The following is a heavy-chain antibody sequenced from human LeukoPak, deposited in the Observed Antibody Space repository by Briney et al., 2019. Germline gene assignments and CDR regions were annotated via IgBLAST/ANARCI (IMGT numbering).Heavy chain of an antibody. CDR1: GYTFTRYG. CDR2: ISAYNGNT. V-gene: IGHV1-18*01. CDR3: ARTYYDYIWGQTDY. D-gene: IGHD3-16*01. J-gene: IGHJ4*02. Sequence: ASVKVSCKSSGYTFTRYGISWVRQAPGQGLEWMGWISAYNGNTNYAQKLQGRVTMTTDTSTSTAYMELRSLRSDDTAVYYCARTYYDYIWGQTDYWGQGTLVTVSS.